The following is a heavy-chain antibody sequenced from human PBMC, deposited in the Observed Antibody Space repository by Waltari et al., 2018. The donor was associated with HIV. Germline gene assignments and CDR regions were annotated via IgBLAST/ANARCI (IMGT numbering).Heavy chain of an antibody. Sequence: QAPGKGLVWVSRINSDGSSTSYADSVKGRFTISRDNAKNTLYLQMNSLRAEDTAVYYCARDRGHDAFDIWGQGTMVTVSS. CDR3: ARDRGHDAFDI. J-gene: IGHJ3*02. CDR2: INSDGSST. V-gene: IGHV3-74*01.